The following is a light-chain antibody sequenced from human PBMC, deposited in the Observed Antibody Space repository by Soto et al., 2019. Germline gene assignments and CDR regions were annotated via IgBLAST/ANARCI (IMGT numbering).Light chain of an antibody. Sequence: DIQMTQSPSSLSASVGDRVTITCRASQTITTYLNWYQQRPGKAPKLLIFGATALQGGVPSRFSGSGSGTDFTLTISSLQPEEFATYHCQQTYNTPLTFGGGTKVEIK. CDR2: GAT. CDR1: QTITTY. CDR3: QQTYNTPLT. J-gene: IGKJ4*01. V-gene: IGKV1-39*01.